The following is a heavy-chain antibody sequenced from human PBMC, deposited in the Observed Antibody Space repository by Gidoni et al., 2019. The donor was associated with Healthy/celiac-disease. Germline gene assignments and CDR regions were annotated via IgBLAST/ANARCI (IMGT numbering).Heavy chain of an antibody. Sequence: EVQLLESGGGLVQPGGSLSLSCAASGFTFSSYAMSWVRQAPGKGLEWVSAISGSGGSTYYADSVKGRFTISRDNSKNTLYLQMNSLRAEDTAVYYCAKDPSYLPMIVGEFDYWGQGTLVTVSS. CDR1: GFTFSSYA. CDR2: ISGSGGST. V-gene: IGHV3-23*01. J-gene: IGHJ4*02. CDR3: AKDPSYLPMIVGEFDY. D-gene: IGHD3-22*01.